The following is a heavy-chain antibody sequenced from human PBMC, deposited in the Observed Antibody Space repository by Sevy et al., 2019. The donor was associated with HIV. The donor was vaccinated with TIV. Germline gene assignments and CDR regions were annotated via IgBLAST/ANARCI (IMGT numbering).Heavy chain of an antibody. Sequence: GGSLRFSCVVSGFTFSSSAMHWVRQAPGKGLERVAVISYDGSNKYYADSVKGRFTISRDDSKNTLYLRMNSLRTEDTAVYYCARDPTQRGAYYDFWSGYFDYWGQGTLVTVSS. D-gene: IGHD3-3*01. V-gene: IGHV3-30-3*01. CDR1: GFTFSSSA. CDR3: ARDPTQRGAYYDFWSGYFDY. CDR2: ISYDGSNK. J-gene: IGHJ4*02.